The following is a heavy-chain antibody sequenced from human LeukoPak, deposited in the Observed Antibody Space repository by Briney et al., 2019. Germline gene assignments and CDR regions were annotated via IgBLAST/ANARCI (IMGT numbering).Heavy chain of an antibody. CDR3: ARDTAMGLYYYYGMDV. J-gene: IGHJ6*02. V-gene: IGHV1-69*13. Sequence: SVKVSCTVSGYTLTELPMHWVRQAPGKGLEWMGGIIPIFGTANYAQKFQGRVTITADESTSTAYMELSSLRSEDTAVYYCARDTAMGLYYYYGMDVWGQGTTVTVSS. D-gene: IGHD5-18*01. CDR1: GYTLTELP. CDR2: IIPIFGTA.